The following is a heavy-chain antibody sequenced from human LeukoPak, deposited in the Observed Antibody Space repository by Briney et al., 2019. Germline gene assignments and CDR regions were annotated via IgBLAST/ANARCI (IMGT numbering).Heavy chain of an antibody. Sequence: SETLSLTCAVSGGSISSGGYSWSWIRQPPGKGLEWIGHIYHSGSTYYNPSLKSRVTISVDRSKNQFSLKLSSVTAADTAVYYCARVYCSGGSCYEIDYWGQGTLVTVSS. CDR3: ARVYCSGGSCYEIDY. CDR2: IYHSGST. V-gene: IGHV4-30-2*01. D-gene: IGHD2-15*01. J-gene: IGHJ4*02. CDR1: GGSISSGGYS.